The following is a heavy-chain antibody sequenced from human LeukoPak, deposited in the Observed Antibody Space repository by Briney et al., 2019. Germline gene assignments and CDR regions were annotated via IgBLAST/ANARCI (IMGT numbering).Heavy chain of an antibody. D-gene: IGHD5-12*01. Sequence: GGSLRLSCAASGFTFSTYYMNWVRQVPGKGPEWVSSISTSSSYIYYADAVKGRFTISRDNAKNSLYLQINSLRAEDTAVYYCARVGLDRRGYSGYEAFDYWGQGTLVTVSS. CDR3: ARVGLDRRGYSGYEAFDY. V-gene: IGHV3-21*01. CDR1: GFTFSTYY. CDR2: ISTSSSYI. J-gene: IGHJ4*02.